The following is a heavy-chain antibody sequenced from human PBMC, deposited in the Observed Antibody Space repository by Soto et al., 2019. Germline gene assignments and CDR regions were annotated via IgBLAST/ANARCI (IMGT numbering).Heavy chain of an antibody. Sequence: GGSLRLSCATSDFTFRNSWINWVRQAPGKGLEWVANIKPDGGATNYEDSVKGRFTISRDNVRNSASLQMNSLRVEDTAVYFCFGGNGGPQWGQGTLVTVSS. CDR3: FGGNGGPQ. CDR1: DFTFRNSW. V-gene: IGHV3-7*03. D-gene: IGHD3-16*01. J-gene: IGHJ4*02. CDR2: IKPDGGAT.